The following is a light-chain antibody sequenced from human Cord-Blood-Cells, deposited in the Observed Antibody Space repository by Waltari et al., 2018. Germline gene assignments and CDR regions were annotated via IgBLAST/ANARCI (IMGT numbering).Light chain of an antibody. J-gene: IGKJ1*01. CDR1: QSVSSN. V-gene: IGKV3-15*01. Sequence: EIVMTQSPATLSVSPGERATLSCRASQSVSSNLAWYQQKPGQAPRPPIYGASPRASCIPARFRGSWSGTEFTLTINSLQSEDFAVYYCQQYNNWPRTFGQGTKVEIQ. CDR3: QQYNNWPRT. CDR2: GAS.